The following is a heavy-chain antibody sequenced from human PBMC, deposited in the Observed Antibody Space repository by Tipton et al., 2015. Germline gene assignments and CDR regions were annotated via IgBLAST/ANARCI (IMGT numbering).Heavy chain of an antibody. Sequence: QLVQSGAEVKKPGASVKVSCKASGYTFTSFGISWARQAPGQGLEWMGTIYPRDSDTRYSPSFQGQVTISADKSISTAYLQWSSLKASDTAMYYCARRHYDSTTTAFDIWGQGTMVTVSS. CDR2: IYPRDSDT. CDR1: GYTFTSFG. D-gene: IGHD3-22*01. J-gene: IGHJ3*02. CDR3: ARRHYDSTTTAFDI. V-gene: IGHV5-51*01.